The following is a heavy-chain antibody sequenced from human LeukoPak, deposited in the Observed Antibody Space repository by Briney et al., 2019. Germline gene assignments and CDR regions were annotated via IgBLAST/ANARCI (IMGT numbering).Heavy chain of an antibody. Sequence: SETLSLTCTVSGYSISSGYYWGWIRQPPGKGLEWIGEINHSGSTNYNPSLKSRVTISVDTSKNQFSLKLSSVTAADTAVYYCARRAMVRGEGLDYWGQGTLVTVSS. CDR2: INHSGST. J-gene: IGHJ4*02. CDR1: GYSISSGYY. V-gene: IGHV4-38-2*02. D-gene: IGHD3-10*01. CDR3: ARRAMVRGEGLDY.